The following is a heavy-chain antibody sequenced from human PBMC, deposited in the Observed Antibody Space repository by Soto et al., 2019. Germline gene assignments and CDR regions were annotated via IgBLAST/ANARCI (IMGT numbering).Heavy chain of an antibody. J-gene: IGHJ6*02. CDR2: IYSGGST. D-gene: IGHD3-22*01. V-gene: IGHV3-53*01. CDR1: GFTVSSNY. Sequence: GSVRLSCAASGFTVSSNYMSWVRQAPGKGLEWVSVIYSGGSTYYADSVKGRFTISRDNSKNTLYLQMNSLRAEDTAVYYCARERPYDSSGYPNSNVTPRYYGMDVWGQGTTVTVSS. CDR3: ARERPYDSSGYPNSNVTPRYYGMDV.